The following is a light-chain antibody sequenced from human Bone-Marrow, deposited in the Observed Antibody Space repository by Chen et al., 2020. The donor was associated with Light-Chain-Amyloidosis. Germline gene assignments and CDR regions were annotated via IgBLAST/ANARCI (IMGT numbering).Light chain of an antibody. V-gene: IGLV2-14*01. Sequence: QSALTQPASVSGSPGQSITISCTGTSGDVGTYNYVPWYQQHPGKAPIVMIYAVRNRPSGVSNLFSGSKSGNTASLTISWLQAEDEADYYCSSFTSSSSYVFGPGTKVTVL. CDR3: SSFTSSSSYV. J-gene: IGLJ1*01. CDR1: SGDVGTYNY. CDR2: AVR.